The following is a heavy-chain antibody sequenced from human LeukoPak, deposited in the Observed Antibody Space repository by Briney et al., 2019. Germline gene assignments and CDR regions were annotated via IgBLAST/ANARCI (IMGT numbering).Heavy chain of an antibody. CDR3: ARGGSSSWHLYYYYYMDV. CDR2: INPSGGST. V-gene: IGHV1-46*01. D-gene: IGHD6-13*01. J-gene: IGHJ6*03. CDR1: GYTFIYYD. Sequence: ASVKVSCKASGYTFIYYDMHWVRQAPGQGLERMGWINPSGGSTSYAQKFQGRVTMTRDTSTSTVYMELSSLRSEDTAVYYCARGGSSSWHLYYYYYMDVWGKGTTVTISS.